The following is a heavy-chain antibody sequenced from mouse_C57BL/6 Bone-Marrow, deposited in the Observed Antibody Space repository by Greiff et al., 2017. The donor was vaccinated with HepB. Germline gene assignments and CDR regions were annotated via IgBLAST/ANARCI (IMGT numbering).Heavy chain of an antibody. V-gene: IGHV1-55*01. D-gene: IGHD2-4*01. CDR3: ARRVYYDYDDGSDY. CDR1: GYTFTSYW. Sequence: QVQLQQPGAELVKPGASVKMSCKASGYTFTSYWITWVKQRPGQGLEWIGDIYPGSGSTNYNEKFKSKATLTVDTSSSTAYMQLSSLTSEDAAVYYCARRVYYDYDDGSDYWGQGTTLTVSS. J-gene: IGHJ2*01. CDR2: IYPGSGST.